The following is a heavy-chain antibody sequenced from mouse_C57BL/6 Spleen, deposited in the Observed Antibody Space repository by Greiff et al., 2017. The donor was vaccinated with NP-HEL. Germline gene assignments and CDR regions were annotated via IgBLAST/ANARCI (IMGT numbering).Heavy chain of an antibody. CDR1: GFTFTDYY. CDR3: ARYSYVSSYDWYFDV. V-gene: IGHV7-3*01. J-gene: IGHJ1*03. Sequence: EVKLVESGGGLVQPGGSLSLSCAASGFTFTDYYMSWVRQPPGKALEWLGFIRNKANGYTTEYSASVKGRFTISRDNSQSILYLQMNALRAEDSATYYCARYSYVSSYDWYFDVWGTGTTVTVSS. CDR2: IRNKANGYTT. D-gene: IGHD1-1*01.